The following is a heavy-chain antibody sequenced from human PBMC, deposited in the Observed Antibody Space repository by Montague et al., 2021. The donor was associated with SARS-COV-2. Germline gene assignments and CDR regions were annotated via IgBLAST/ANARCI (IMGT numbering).Heavy chain of an antibody. CDR1: GGSFSDYY. J-gene: IGHJ4*02. V-gene: IGHV4-34*01. CDR3: ARGRVDTTMILVVFTGAAHYFDS. D-gene: IGHD3-22*01. Sequence: SETLSLTCAVYGGSFSDYYWTWIRQPPGKGLEWLGEVNHSGRINYNPSLKSRITISVDTSKNQFPLRLSPGTAAAPAAYYGARGRVDTTMILVVFTGAAHYFDSWGQGTLVSVSS. CDR2: VNHSGRI.